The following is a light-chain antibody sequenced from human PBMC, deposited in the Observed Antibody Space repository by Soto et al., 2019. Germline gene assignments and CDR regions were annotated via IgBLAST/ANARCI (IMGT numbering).Light chain of an antibody. Sequence: EIAMTQSPATLSVSPGERATLSCRASQSVSSYLAWYQQKPGQAPRLLIYDASNRATGIPARFSGSGSGTDFTLTISSLEPEDFAVYYCQQRSNWPPLTFGQGTRLEIK. CDR3: QQRSNWPPLT. V-gene: IGKV3-11*01. CDR1: QSVSSY. J-gene: IGKJ5*01. CDR2: DAS.